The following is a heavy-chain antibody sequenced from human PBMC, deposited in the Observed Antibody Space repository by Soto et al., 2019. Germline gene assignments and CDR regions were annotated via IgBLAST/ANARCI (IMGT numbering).Heavy chain of an antibody. Sequence: SETLSLTCTVSGGSISSYYWSWIRQPPGKGLEWIGYIYYSGSTNYNPSLKSRVTISVDTSKNQFSLKLSSVTAADTAVYYCAREYYESWSGYYTDYGLDVWGQGTTVTVYS. V-gene: IGHV4-59*01. D-gene: IGHD3-3*01. CDR1: GGSISSYY. J-gene: IGHJ6*02. CDR2: IYYSGST. CDR3: AREYYESWSGYYTDYGLDV.